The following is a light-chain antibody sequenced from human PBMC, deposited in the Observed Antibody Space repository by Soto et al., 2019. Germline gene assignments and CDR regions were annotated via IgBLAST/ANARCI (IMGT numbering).Light chain of an antibody. CDR2: DAS. CDR3: HQYSNWPPWT. Sequence: ETVLTQSPATLSLSPGESATLSCRASQSVTTYLAWYQQKPGQAPRLLIYDASVRATGIPARFSASGSGTDFTLTISSLAPEDFAVYYCHQYSNWPPWTFGPGTKVEIK. CDR1: QSVTTY. V-gene: IGKV3-11*01. J-gene: IGKJ1*01.